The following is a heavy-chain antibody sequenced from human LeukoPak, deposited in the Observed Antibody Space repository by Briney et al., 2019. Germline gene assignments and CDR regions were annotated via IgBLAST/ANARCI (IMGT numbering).Heavy chain of an antibody. Sequence: GGSLRLSCAASGFIFSSYAMRWVREAPGKGVEGVSAIRCSGGSTYYADSVKGRFTISRDNSKNTLYLQMNSLRAEDTAVYYCAKEGVLRYFDWLPYFDYWGQGTLVTVSS. J-gene: IGHJ4*02. D-gene: IGHD3-9*01. CDR1: GFIFSSYA. V-gene: IGHV3-23*01. CDR2: IRCSGGST. CDR3: AKEGVLRYFDWLPYFDY.